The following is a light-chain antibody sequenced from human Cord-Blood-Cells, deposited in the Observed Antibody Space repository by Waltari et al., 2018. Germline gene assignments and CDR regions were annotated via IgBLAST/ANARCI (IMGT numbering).Light chain of an antibody. J-gene: IGKJ3*01. Sequence: EIVLTQSPGTLSLSPGERATLSCRASQSVSSSYLHWYQQKPGQAPRLLIYGASSRATGIPDRFSGSGSGTAFTLTISSLEPEDFAVYYCQQYGRSPPITFGHGTKVDIK. CDR3: QQYGRSPPIT. CDR2: GAS. V-gene: IGKV3-20*01. CDR1: QSVSSSY.